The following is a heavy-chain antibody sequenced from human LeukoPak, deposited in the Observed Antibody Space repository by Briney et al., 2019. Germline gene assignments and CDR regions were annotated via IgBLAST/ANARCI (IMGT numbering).Heavy chain of an antibody. CDR3: SRGDYGGNPHY. CDR1: GCTFTNYG. Sequence: VASVKVSCKASGCTFTNYGIYWVRQAPGQGLEWMGWISGYNCNTNYAQKLQGRVTMTTDTSTTTAYMELRSLRSDDTAMYYCSRGDYGGNPHYCGQGSLV. J-gene: IGHJ4*02. D-gene: IGHD4-23*01. CDR2: ISGYNCNT. V-gene: IGHV1-18*01.